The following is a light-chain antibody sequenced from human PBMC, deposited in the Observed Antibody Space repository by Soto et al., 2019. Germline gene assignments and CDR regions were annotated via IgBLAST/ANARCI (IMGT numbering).Light chain of an antibody. V-gene: IGKV3-11*01. Sequence: DIVLTQSPATLSLSPGERAILSCRASQSVSRDFACYQQKPGQAPRLLIYDPSTRATGIPARFNGSGSGTDFTLTINSLQPEDFAVSDWQHRHNFGPGTKVDFK. J-gene: IGKJ3*01. CDR1: QSVSRD. CDR2: DPS. CDR3: QHRHN.